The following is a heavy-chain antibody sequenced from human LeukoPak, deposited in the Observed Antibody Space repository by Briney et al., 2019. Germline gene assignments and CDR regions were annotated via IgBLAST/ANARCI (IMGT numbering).Heavy chain of an antibody. Sequence: ASVKVSCKASGYTFTGYYMHWVRQAPGQGLEWMGWINPSGGSTSYAQKLQGRVTMTRDTSTSTVYMELSSLRSEDTAVYYCARDQDGVCIDPWGQGTLVTVSS. CDR3: ARDQDGVCIDP. CDR1: GYTFTGYY. CDR2: INPSGGST. J-gene: IGHJ5*02. V-gene: IGHV1-46*01. D-gene: IGHD2-8*01.